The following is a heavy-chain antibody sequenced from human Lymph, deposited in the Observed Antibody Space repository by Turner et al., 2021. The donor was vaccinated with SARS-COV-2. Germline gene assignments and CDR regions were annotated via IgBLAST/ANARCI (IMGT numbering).Heavy chain of an antibody. CDR3: ARREWGGSLGHIDY. CDR1: GYSFTSYW. D-gene: IGHD3-3*01. CDR2: IYPGESET. Sequence: ELHLLQSGAEVTNPGESLKISCQGSGYSFTSYWIGWVRQMPGKGLEWMGIIYPGESETRYSPSFQGQVTITADKSSSTAYLQWSSLKASDTAMYYCARREWGGSLGHIDYWGQGTLVTVSS. J-gene: IGHJ4*02. V-gene: IGHV5-51*01.